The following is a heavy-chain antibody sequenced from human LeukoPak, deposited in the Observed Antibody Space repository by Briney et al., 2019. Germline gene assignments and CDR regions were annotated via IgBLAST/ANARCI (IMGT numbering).Heavy chain of an antibody. J-gene: IGHJ2*01. D-gene: IGHD4-17*01. CDR1: GGSISGSY. CDR2: IYYTGST. V-gene: IGHV4-59*12. Sequence: SETLSLTCTVSGGSISGSYWSWIRQPPGKALDWIGGIYYTGSTSYNLSLKSRVTMSVDTSKNQFSLQVRSVTAADTAVYYCATGETVGWYFDLWGRGTLVTVSS. CDR3: ATGETVGWYFDL.